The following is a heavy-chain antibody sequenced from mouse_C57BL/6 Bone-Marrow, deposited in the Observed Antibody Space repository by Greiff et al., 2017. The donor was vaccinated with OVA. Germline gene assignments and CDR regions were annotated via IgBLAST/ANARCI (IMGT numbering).Heavy chain of an antibody. CDR2: ISSGSSTI. D-gene: IGHD2-3*01. Sequence: DVHLVESGGGLVKPGGSLKLSCAASGFTFSDYGMHWVRQAPEKGLEWVAYISSGSSTIYYADTVKGRFTIARDNAKNTLFLQMTSLRSEDTAMYYCAREGDSDVYYVPFDYWGQGTTLTVSS. CDR1: GFTFSDYG. CDR3: AREGDSDVYYVPFDY. V-gene: IGHV5-17*01. J-gene: IGHJ2*01.